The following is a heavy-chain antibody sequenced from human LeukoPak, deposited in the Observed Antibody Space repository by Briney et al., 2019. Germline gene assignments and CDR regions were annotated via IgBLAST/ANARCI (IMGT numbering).Heavy chain of an antibody. J-gene: IGHJ6*02. D-gene: IGHD2-15*01. V-gene: IGHV4-34*01. CDR3: ARGGYSPYGMDV. CDR2: INHSGST. CDR1: GGFFSGYY. Sequence: SETLSLTCGVYGGFFSGYYWSWIRQRPGKGLEWIGEINHSGSTNYNPSLKSRVTISVDTSKKQFSLKLSSVTAADTAVYYCARGGYSPYGMDVWGQGTTVTVSS.